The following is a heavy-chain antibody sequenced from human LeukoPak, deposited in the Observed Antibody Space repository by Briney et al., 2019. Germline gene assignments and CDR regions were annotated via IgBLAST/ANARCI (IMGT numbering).Heavy chain of an antibody. J-gene: IGHJ6*03. CDR3: ARGGTDYDTSGYYSDYFYHYMDV. Sequence: QTGGSLRLTCAASGFLVSNNYMSWVRQAPGKGLEWVSFIYSDGHTYYADSVKGRFTISRDNSKNTLYLQMNSLRAEDTASYYCARGGTDYDTSGYYSDYFYHYMDVWGKGTTATISS. CDR1: GFLVSNNY. D-gene: IGHD3-22*01. V-gene: IGHV3-53*01. CDR2: IYSDGHT.